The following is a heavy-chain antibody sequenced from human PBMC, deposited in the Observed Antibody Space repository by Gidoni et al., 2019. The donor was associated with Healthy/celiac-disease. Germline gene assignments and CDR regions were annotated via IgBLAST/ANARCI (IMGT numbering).Heavy chain of an antibody. Sequence: QVQLQQWGAGLLKPSATLSLTCAVYGGSFSGYYWSWIRQPPGKGLEWRGEINHSGSTNYNPSLKSRVTISVDTSKNQFSLKLSSVTAADTAVYYCARVPGYYDFWSGHGNRGPFDYWGQGTLVTVSS. CDR1: GGSFSGYY. CDR2: INHSGST. D-gene: IGHD3-3*01. CDR3: ARVPGYYDFWSGHGNRGPFDY. J-gene: IGHJ4*02. V-gene: IGHV4-34*01.